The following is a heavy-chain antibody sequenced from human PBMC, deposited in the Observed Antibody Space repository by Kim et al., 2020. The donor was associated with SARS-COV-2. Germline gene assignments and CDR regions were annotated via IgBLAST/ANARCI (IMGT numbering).Heavy chain of an antibody. V-gene: IGHV1-24*01. Sequence: KFQGRVTMTEDTSTDTAYMELSSLRSEDTAVYYCATVNPRALRGVGYFDLWGRGTLVTVSS. CDR3: ATVNPRALRGVGYFDL. J-gene: IGHJ2*01.